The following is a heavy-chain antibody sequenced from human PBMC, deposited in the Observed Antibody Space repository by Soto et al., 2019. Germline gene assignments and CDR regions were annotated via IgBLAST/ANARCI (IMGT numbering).Heavy chain of an antibody. J-gene: IGHJ6*02. CDR1: GGSIGSRDYY. Sequence: QVQVQESGPGLVKPSQTLSLKSSVCGGSIGSRDYYWSWIRQHPEKGLEWIGSIYYNGNTDYNPSLRGRPTMSLDTSMNEFSLKLTSVTAADTAVYYCARDKGGAALKGSGMDVWGQGTTVTVS. CDR3: ARDKGGAALKGSGMDV. D-gene: IGHD4-17*01. CDR2: IYYNGNT. V-gene: IGHV4-31*02.